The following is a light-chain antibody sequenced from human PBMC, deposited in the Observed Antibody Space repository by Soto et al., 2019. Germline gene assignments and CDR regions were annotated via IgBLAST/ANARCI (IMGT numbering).Light chain of an antibody. V-gene: IGKV3-15*01. Sequence: EIVMTQSPASLSVSPGESATLSCRASQSVSIYLAWLQQKPGQAPRLLIYGASTRATGVPARFSGSGSGTEFTLTISSLHSKVCAFYYCQQYDNWPLTFGQGTKVDIK. CDR3: QQYDNWPLT. CDR1: QSVSIY. J-gene: IGKJ1*01. CDR2: GAS.